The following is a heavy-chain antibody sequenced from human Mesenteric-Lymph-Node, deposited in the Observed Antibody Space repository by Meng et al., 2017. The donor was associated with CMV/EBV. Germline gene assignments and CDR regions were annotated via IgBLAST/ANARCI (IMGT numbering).Heavy chain of an antibody. CDR3: ARDNVNPEGFDP. CDR2: INPNSGVS. D-gene: IGHD2/OR15-2a*01. Sequence: QVQLVQSRAEEGKPGASVMVFCKASGDTFTDFYIQWVRQAPGQGLEWMGRINPNSGVSNSAQNFQGRVTMTRDTSISTAYMELGRLTSDDTAVYYCARDNVNPEGFDPWGQGTLVTVSS. CDR1: GDTFTDFY. J-gene: IGHJ5*02. V-gene: IGHV1-2*06.